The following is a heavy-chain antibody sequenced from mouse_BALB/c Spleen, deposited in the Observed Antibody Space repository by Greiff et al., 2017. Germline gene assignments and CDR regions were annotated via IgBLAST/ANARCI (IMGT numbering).Heavy chain of an antibody. J-gene: IGHJ1*01. Sequence: VQLQQSGPGLVQPSQSLSITCTVSGFSLTSYGVHWVRQSPGKGLEWLGVIWSGGSTDYNAAFISRLSISKDNSKSQVFFKMNSLQANDTAIYYCARMYGRYWYFDVWGAGTTVTVSS. V-gene: IGHV2-2*02. CDR1: GFSLTSYG. D-gene: IGHD2-10*02. CDR2: IWSGGST. CDR3: ARMYGRYWYFDV.